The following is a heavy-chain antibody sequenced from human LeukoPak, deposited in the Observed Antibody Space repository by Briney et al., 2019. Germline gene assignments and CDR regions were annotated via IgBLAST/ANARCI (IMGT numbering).Heavy chain of an antibody. Sequence: GGSLRLSCAASGFTFSSYGMHWVRQAPGKGLVYVSGICSDGSGTSYADSVKGRFTISRDNSKNTLYLQMNSLRAEDTSVYYCAREYCTNGVCSPFDSCGQGKLVTVSS. V-gene: IGHV3-74*01. CDR1: GFTFSSYG. D-gene: IGHD2-8*01. CDR2: ICSDGSGT. J-gene: IGHJ4*02. CDR3: AREYCTNGVCSPFDS.